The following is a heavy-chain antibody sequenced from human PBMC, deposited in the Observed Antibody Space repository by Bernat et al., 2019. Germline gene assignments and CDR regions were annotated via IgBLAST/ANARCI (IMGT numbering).Heavy chain of an antibody. D-gene: IGHD2-21*02. CDR2: IYHSGST. J-gene: IGHJ5*02. CDR1: GGSISSGGYS. Sequence: QLQLQESGSGLVKPSQTLSLTCAVSGGSISSGGYSWSWIRQPPGKGLEWIGYIYHSGSTYYNPSLKSRVTISVDRSKNQFSLKLSSVTAADTAVYYCERGDCGGDCYPNWFDPWGQGTLVTVSS. CDR3: ERGDCGGDCYPNWFDP. V-gene: IGHV4-30-2*01.